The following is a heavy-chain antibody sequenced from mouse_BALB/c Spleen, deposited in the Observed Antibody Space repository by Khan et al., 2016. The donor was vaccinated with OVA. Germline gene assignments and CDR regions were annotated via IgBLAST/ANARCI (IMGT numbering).Heavy chain of an antibody. Sequence: EVQLVETGPGLVKPSQSLSLTCTVTGYSITSDYAWNWIRQFPGNKLEWMGYISYSGNTKYNPSLKSRISITRDTSKNQFFLQLNFVTIEDTATYYSARIQGRDFDYWGQGTTLTVSS. CDR3: ARIQGRDFDY. D-gene: IGHD3-2*02. CDR1: GYSITSDYA. CDR2: ISYSGNT. V-gene: IGHV3-2*02. J-gene: IGHJ2*01.